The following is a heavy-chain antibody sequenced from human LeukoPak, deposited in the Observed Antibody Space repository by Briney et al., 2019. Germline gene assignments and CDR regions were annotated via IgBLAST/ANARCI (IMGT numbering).Heavy chain of an antibody. V-gene: IGHV1-2*02. CDR1: GYTFTGYY. CDR3: ARGFGVDILTGYDLDY. D-gene: IGHD3-9*01. J-gene: IGHJ4*02. Sequence: ASVKVSCKASGYTFTGYYVHWVRQAPGQGLEWMGWINPNSGGTNFAQKFQGRVTMTRDTSISTAYMELSRLRSDDTAVYYCARGFGVDILTGYDLDYWGQGTLVTVSS. CDR2: INPNSGGT.